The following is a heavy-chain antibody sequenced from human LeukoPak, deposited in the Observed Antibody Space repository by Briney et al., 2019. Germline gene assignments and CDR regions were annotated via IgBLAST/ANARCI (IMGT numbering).Heavy chain of an antibody. CDR2: VSGTGHYK. J-gene: IGHJ4*02. Sequence: PGGSLRLSCAASGFTFINYALSWVPQVPGKGPEWVSCVSGTGHYKHYADSVKGRFTISRDNAKNSLYLQMNSLRAEDTAVYYCARDGSSSWYYFDYWGQGTLVTVSS. V-gene: IGHV3-21*01. D-gene: IGHD6-13*01. CDR3: ARDGSSSWYYFDY. CDR1: GFTFINYA.